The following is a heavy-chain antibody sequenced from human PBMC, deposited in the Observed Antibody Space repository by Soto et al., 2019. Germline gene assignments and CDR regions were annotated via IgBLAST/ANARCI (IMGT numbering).Heavy chain of an antibody. J-gene: IGHJ4*02. D-gene: IGHD2-15*01. Sequence: QVQLVESGGGVVQPGRSLRLSCAASGFTFSSYGMHWVRQAPGKGLEWVAVIWYDGSNKYYADSVKGRFTISRDNSKNTLYLKMNSMRAEDTAVYYCAREGYCRGCSCYSGPVFDYWGQGTLVTVSS. CDR3: AREGYCRGCSCYSGPVFDY. CDR2: IWYDGSNK. CDR1: GFTFSSYG. V-gene: IGHV3-33*01.